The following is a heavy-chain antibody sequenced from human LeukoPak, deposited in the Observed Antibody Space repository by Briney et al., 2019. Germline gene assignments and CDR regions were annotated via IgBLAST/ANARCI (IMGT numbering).Heavy chain of an antibody. D-gene: IGHD3-10*01. V-gene: IGHV4-34*01. J-gene: IGHJ4*02. CDR2: INHSGST. CDR1: GGSFSDYY. CDR3: ARGQWFGESPPFDY. Sequence: SETLSLTCAVYGGSFSDYYWSRIRQPPGKGLEWIGEINHSGSTNYNPSLKSRVTISVDTSKNQFSLKLSSVTAADTAVYYCARGQWFGESPPFDYWGQGTLVTVSS.